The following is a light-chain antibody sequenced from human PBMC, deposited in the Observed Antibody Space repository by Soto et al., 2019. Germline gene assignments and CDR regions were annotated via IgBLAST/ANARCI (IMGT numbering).Light chain of an antibody. V-gene: IGKV1-39*01. J-gene: IGKJ2*01. CDR3: QQSYSTVYT. CDR2: AAS. Sequence: DIQMTQSPSSLSASVGDRVTISCRAGQSISTYLNWYQQRPGKAPNLLIYAASSLQSGVPSRFSGSGSGTDFTRTISSLQPEDFATYYCQQSYSTVYTFGQGTKLEIQ. CDR1: QSISTY.